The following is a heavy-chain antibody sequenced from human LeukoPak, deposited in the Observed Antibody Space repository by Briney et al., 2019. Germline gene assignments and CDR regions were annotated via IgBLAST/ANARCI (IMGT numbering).Heavy chain of an antibody. J-gene: IGHJ4*02. V-gene: IGHV3-23*01. Sequence: PGGSLRLSCAASGFTFSTYAMSWVRQAPGKGLEWVSTISDSGGSTYYADSVKGRFTISRDDSKNTLYLQMNSLRADDTAVYYCARGGVKGRPSGGYRDCWGQGTLVTVSS. D-gene: IGHD3-3*01. CDR2: ISDSGGST. CDR3: ARGGVKGRPSGGYRDC. CDR1: GFTFSTYA.